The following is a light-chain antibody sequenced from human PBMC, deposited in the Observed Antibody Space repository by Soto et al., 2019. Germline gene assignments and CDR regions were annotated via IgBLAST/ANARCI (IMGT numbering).Light chain of an antibody. J-gene: IGKJ4*01. Sequence: DIQMTQSPSSLSASVGDRVTITCRASQSISSNLNWYRQEAGKAPKFLIYAASSLQSGVPSRFSGSGSGTDFTLTISSLQPEDFATYYCQQTYSTPLTFGGGTKVEIK. CDR2: AAS. CDR3: QQTYSTPLT. V-gene: IGKV1-39*01. CDR1: QSISSN.